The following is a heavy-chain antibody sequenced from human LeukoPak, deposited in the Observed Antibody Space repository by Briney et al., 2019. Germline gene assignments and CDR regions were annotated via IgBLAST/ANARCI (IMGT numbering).Heavy chain of an antibody. D-gene: IGHD3-22*01. V-gene: IGHV4-31*03. CDR3: ARESLEYYYDSSGYSSSFDY. Sequence: SETLSLTCTVSGGSISSGGYYWSWIRQHPGKGLEWIGYIYYSGSTYYNPSLKSRVTISVDTSKNQFSLKLSSVTAADTAVYYCARESLEYYYDSSGYSSSFDYWGQGTLVTVSS. CDR1: GGSISSGGYY. CDR2: IYYSGST. J-gene: IGHJ4*02.